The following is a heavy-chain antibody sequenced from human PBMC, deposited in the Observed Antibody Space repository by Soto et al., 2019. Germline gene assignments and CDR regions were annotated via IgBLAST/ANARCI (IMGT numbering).Heavy chain of an antibody. CDR2: ISAYNGNT. J-gene: IGHJ6*02. CDR3: AREGPAPYYYYCMDV. Sequence: QVQLVQSGGEVKKPGASVKVSCKTSGYSFTTYGISWVRQAPGQGLEWMGWISAYNGNTNYAQKLQGRVTMTTDTPTRTAYMELRSLRADDTAVYYGAREGPAPYYYYCMDVWGQGSTVTVSS. CDR1: GYSFTTYG. V-gene: IGHV1-18*01.